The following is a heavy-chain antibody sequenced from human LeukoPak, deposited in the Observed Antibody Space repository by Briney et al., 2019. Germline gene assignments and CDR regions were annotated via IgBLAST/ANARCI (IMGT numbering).Heavy chain of an antibody. D-gene: IGHD3-10*01. Sequence: GGSLRLSCAASGFTFSSYWMHWVRQAPGKGLVWVSRINSDGSSTSYADSVKGRFTISRDNAKNSLYLQMNSLRAEDTAVYYCARLSMTSYGKYYFEYWGQGTLVTVSS. V-gene: IGHV3-74*01. CDR3: ARLSMTSYGKYYFEY. J-gene: IGHJ4*02. CDR2: INSDGSST. CDR1: GFTFSSYW.